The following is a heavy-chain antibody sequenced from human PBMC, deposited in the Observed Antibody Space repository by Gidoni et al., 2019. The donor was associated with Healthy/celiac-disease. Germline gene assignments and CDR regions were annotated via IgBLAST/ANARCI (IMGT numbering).Heavy chain of an antibody. CDR2: IKQDGSEK. CDR3: ASLWHYDFWSGYS. CDR1: GFTFSSYW. Sequence: EVQLVESGGGLVQPGGSLRLSCAVSGFTFSSYWMSWVRQAPGKGLEWVANIKQDGSEKYYVDSVKGRFTISRDNAKNALYLQMNSLRAEDTAVYYCASLWHYDFWSGYSWGQGTLVTVSS. D-gene: IGHD3-3*01. J-gene: IGHJ4*02. V-gene: IGHV3-7*01.